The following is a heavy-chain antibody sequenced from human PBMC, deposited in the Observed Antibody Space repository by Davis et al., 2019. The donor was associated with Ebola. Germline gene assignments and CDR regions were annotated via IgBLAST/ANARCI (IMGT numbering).Heavy chain of an antibody. CDR3: ARSGYCTGGVCYEGFDY. CDR1: YW. J-gene: IGHJ4*02. D-gene: IGHD2-8*02. V-gene: IGHV5-51*01. CDR2: IYPGDSDT. Sequence: YWIGWVRQMPGKGLEWMGIIYPGDSDTRYSPSFQGQVTISADKSISTAYLQWSSLKASDTAMYYCARSGYCTGGVCYEGFDYWGQGTLVTVSS.